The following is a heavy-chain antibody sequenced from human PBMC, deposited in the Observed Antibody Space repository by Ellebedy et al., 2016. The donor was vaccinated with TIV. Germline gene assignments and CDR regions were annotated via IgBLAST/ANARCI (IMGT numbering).Heavy chain of an antibody. V-gene: IGHV1-2*02. CDR1: EYALTGYY. D-gene: IGHD7-27*01. J-gene: IGHJ1*01. CDR3: ARTGDDPGYFQH. CDR2: ISPNSGDT. Sequence: AASVKVSCKPFEYALTGYYIHWVRQAPGQGLEWMGWISPNSGDTNYAQKFQGRVTMTRDTSISTAYMEVSGLRSDDTAVYYCARTGDDPGYFQHWGQGTLVTVSS.